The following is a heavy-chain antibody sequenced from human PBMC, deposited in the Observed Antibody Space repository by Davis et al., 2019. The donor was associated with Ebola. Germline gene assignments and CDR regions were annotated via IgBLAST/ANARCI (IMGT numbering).Heavy chain of an antibody. CDR3: ARGTNGYNPGGYFDS. D-gene: IGHD5-24*01. CDR1: GYSFANYW. Sequence: GESLKISCKASGYSFANYWIGWVRQMPGKGLEWMGIIFPDDSDTRYSPSFQGQVTISADKSISTAYLQWSSLKASDTAIYYCARGTNGYNPGGYFDSWGQGTLVTVSS. J-gene: IGHJ4*02. V-gene: IGHV5-51*01. CDR2: IFPDDSDT.